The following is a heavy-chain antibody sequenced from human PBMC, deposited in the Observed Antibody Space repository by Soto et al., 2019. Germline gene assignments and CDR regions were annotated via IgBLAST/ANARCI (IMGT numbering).Heavy chain of an antibody. D-gene: IGHD1-7*01. CDR3: ARDYGTNNSYYYYGMDV. CDR2: INPISGGT. Sequence: ASVKVSCKASGYTFTGYYMHWVRQAPGQGLEWIGWINPISGGTNYAQKFQGWVTMTRDTSISIAYVELSRLRSDDTAVYYCARDYGTNNSYYYYGMDVWGQGTTVTVSS. V-gene: IGHV1-2*04. J-gene: IGHJ6*02. CDR1: GYTFTGYY.